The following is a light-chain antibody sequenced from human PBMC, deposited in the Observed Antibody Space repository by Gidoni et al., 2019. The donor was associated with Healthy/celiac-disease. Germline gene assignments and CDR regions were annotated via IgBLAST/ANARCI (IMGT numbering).Light chain of an antibody. CDR2: AAS. V-gene: IGKV1-39*01. CDR1: QSISSY. J-gene: IGKJ1*01. CDR3: QQSYSTPPRWT. Sequence: DIQMTQSPSSLSASVGDRVTITCRASQSISSYLNWYQQKPGKAPKLLIYAASSLQSGVPSRVSGSGSGTDFTLTSSSLQPEDFATYYCQQSYSTPPRWTFGQGTKVEIK.